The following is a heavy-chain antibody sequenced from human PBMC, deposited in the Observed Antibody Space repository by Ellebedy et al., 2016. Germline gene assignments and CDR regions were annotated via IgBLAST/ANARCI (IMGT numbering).Heavy chain of an antibody. Sequence: SETLSLXXTVSGGSIASTTYYWGWIRQPPGKGLEWIGSIYSSGSTYYSPSLKSRVTISRDTSKNEFSLKLTSVTAADTAVYYCARLSAKDGYQGFVSGPQGPFDIWGQGTMVTVSS. V-gene: IGHV4-39*07. CDR2: IYSSGST. J-gene: IGHJ3*02. D-gene: IGHD5-24*01. CDR1: GGSIASTTYY. CDR3: ARLSAKDGYQGFVSGPQGPFDI.